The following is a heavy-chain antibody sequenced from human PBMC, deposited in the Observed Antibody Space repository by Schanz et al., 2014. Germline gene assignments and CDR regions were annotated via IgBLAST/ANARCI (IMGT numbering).Heavy chain of an antibody. CDR2: IWYDGSNK. CDR1: GFTFSSYG. J-gene: IGHJ4*02. D-gene: IGHD2-15*01. Sequence: QVQLVESGGGVVQPGRSLRLSCAASGFTFSSYGMHWVRQAPGKGLEWVAVIWYDGSNKYYADSVKGRFTISRDNSKNTLFLRMNSQRAEDTAVYYCARDHTTESCYSAGPPIDYWGQGTLLTVSS. V-gene: IGHV3-33*01. CDR3: ARDHTTESCYSAGPPIDY.